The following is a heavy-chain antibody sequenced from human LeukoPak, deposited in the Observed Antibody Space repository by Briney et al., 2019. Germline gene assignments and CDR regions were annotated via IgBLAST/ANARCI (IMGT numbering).Heavy chain of an antibody. Sequence: GGSLRLSCTASGFTFGDYAMSWFRQAPGKGLEWVSAISGSGGSTYYADSVKGRFTISRDNSKNTLYLQMNSLRAEDTAVYYCATGGGDFYYFDYWGQGTLVTVSS. CDR2: ISGSGGST. V-gene: IGHV3-23*01. D-gene: IGHD3-10*01. J-gene: IGHJ4*02. CDR3: ATGGGDFYYFDY. CDR1: GFTFGDYA.